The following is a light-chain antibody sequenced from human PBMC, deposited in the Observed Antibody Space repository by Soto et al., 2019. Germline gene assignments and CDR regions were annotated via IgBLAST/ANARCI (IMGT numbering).Light chain of an antibody. CDR3: SSYTSSITYV. CDR2: EVT. V-gene: IGLV2-14*01. J-gene: IGLJ1*01. Sequence: QSALTQPASVSGSLGQSITISCTGTSSDVGEYNSVSWYQQHPGKAPKLIIYEVTNRPSGVSDRLSGSKSGNTASLTISGLQAEDEADYYCSSYTSSITYVFGVGTKLTVL. CDR1: SSDVGEYNS.